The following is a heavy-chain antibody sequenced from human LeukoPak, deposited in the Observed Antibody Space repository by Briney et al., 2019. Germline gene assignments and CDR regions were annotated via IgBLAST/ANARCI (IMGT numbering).Heavy chain of an antibody. CDR2: IYPRDGNT. CDR3: ARVNPDYGDYYSDY. J-gene: IGHJ4*02. Sequence: ASVKVSCKASGYTFTSNYIHWVRQAPGQGLEWMGMIYPRDGNTNYAQKLQGRVTMTTDTSTSTAYMELRSLRSDDTAVYYCARVNPDYGDYYSDYWGQGTLVTVSS. D-gene: IGHD4-17*01. CDR1: GYTFTSNY. V-gene: IGHV1-46*01.